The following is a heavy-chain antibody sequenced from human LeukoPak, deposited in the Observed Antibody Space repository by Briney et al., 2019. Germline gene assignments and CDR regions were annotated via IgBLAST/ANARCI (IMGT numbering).Heavy chain of an antibody. Sequence: SETLSLTCTVSGDSISSYYWSWIRQPPGKGLEWIGYIYYSGSTNYNPSLKSRVTISVDTSKNQFSLKLSSVTAADTAVYYCARVGARGPVFDYWGQGTLVTVFS. V-gene: IGHV4-59*01. J-gene: IGHJ4*02. CDR2: IYYSGST. CDR3: ARVGARGPVFDY. CDR1: GDSISSYY. D-gene: IGHD1-26*01.